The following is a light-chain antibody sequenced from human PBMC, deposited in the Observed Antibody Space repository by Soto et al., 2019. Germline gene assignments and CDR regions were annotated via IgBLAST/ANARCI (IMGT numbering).Light chain of an antibody. CDR3: QSYDSSLSGNVA. Sequence: QSVLTQPPSVSGAPGQSVTISCTGSSSNIGAGYDVHWYQQLPGTAPKLLIYGNSNRPSGVPDRFSGSKSGTSASLAITGLQAEDESDYYCQSYDSSLSGNVAFGGGTKVTVL. J-gene: IGLJ2*01. V-gene: IGLV1-40*01. CDR1: SSNIGAGYD. CDR2: GNS.